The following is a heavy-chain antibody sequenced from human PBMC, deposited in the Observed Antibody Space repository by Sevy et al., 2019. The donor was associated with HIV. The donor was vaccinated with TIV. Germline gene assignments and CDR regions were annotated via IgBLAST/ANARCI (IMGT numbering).Heavy chain of an antibody. CDR3: ARGKHISDYYGSFDY. J-gene: IGHJ4*02. Sequence: GGSLRLSCVASGLTVSSNFMSWVRQAPGKGLEWVSVIYIGGSTYYADSVKGRFTISRDNSKNTLYLQMNSLRVEDTAVYYCARGKHISDYYGSFDYWGQGTLVTVSS. V-gene: IGHV3-53*01. D-gene: IGHD3-3*01. CDR2: IYIGGST. CDR1: GLTVSSNF.